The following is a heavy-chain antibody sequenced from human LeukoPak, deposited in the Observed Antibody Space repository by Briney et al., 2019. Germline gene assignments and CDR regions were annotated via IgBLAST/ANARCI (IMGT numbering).Heavy chain of an antibody. D-gene: IGHD4/OR15-4a*01. CDR2: IRDGGVGT. CDR1: GFTFSTYA. J-gene: IGHJ4*02. V-gene: IGHV3-23*01. Sequence: GGSLRLSCAASGFTFSTYAMSWVRQAPGKGLEWVSAIRDGGVGTYYADSVRGRFTISRDNSKNTMFLQMNSLRAEDTAVYYCARDGRLTTFDYWGQGTLVTVSS. CDR3: ARDGRLTTFDY.